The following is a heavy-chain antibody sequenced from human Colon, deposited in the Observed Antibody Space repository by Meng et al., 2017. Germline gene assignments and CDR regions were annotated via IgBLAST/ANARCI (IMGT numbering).Heavy chain of an antibody. CDR2: TSHSGST. J-gene: IGHJ4*02. Sequence: QVQQQGSGPGLVKPSGTLSLTCAVSGGSISRSDWWSWVRQPPGKGLEWIGETSHSGSTNYSPSLKSRVTISLDKSKNQLSLKLNSVTAADTAVYYCASSDYYRSDYWGQGTLVTVSS. V-gene: IGHV4-4*02. D-gene: IGHD3-22*01. CDR3: ASSDYYRSDY. CDR1: GGSISRSDW.